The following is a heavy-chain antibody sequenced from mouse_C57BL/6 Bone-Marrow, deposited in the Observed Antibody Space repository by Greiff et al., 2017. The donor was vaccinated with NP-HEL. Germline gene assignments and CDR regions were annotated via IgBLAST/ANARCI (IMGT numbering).Heavy chain of an antibody. V-gene: IGHV7-3*01. D-gene: IGHD2-2*01. CDR1: GFTFTDYY. Sequence: EVKLMESGGGLVQPGGSLSLSCAASGFTFTDYYMSWVRQPPGKALEWLGFIRNKANGYTTEYSASVKGRFTISRDNSQSILYLQMNALRAKDSATYYCARYTYYGYPYAMDYWGQGTSVTVSS. J-gene: IGHJ4*01. CDR2: IRNKANGYTT. CDR3: ARYTYYGYPYAMDY.